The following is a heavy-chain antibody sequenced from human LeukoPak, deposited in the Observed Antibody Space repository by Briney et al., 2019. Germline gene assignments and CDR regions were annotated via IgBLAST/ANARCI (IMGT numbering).Heavy chain of an antibody. J-gene: IGHJ4*02. CDR2: ISAYNCNT. D-gene: IGHD4-23*01. CDR1: VYSFTIYG. Sequence: ASVKDSCKPPVYSFTIYGISWVRHAPGRGLECMGWISAYNCNTNYAQKLEGGVTMNTDTSTSTAYMELRSVRSDDTAVYYCARDLSGNGDYWGQGTLVTVSS. V-gene: IGHV1-18*01. CDR3: ARDLSGNGDY.